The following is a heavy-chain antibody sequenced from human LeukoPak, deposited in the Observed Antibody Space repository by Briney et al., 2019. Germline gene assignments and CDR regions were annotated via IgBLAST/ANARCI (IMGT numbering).Heavy chain of an antibody. CDR3: AQGRAAFY. V-gene: IGHV4-34*01. J-gene: IGHJ4*02. D-gene: IGHD6-25*01. Sequence: SSETLSLTCAVYSGSFSGYYWNWIRQSPGKGLEWIGEINHSGITNYNPSLKSRVTISEDMSRNQFSLKLSSVTAADTAVYYCAQGRAAFYWGQGTLVTVSS. CDR1: SGSFSGYY. CDR2: INHSGIT.